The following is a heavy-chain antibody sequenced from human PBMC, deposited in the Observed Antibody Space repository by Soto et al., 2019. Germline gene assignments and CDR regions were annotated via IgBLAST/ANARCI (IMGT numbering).Heavy chain of an antibody. CDR3: AHLNWIDVH. D-gene: IGHD1-20*01. J-gene: IGHJ3*01. V-gene: IGHV2-5*02. CDR2: IYWDDDK. Sequence: GSGPTLVNPTQTLTLTCTFSGFSLSTSREGVGWIRQPPGKALEWLALIYWDDDKRYSPSLKSRLTITKDTSKNQMVLTMTNMYPVDTATYYCAHLNWIDVHWGQGTMVTVSS. CDR1: GFSLSTSREG.